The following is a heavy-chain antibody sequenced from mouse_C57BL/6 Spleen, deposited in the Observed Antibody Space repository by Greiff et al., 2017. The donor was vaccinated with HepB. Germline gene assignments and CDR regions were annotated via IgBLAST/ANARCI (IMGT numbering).Heavy chain of an antibody. J-gene: IGHJ4*01. CDR1: GYTFTSYW. D-gene: IGHD2-4*01. V-gene: IGHV1-64*01. Sequence: QVQLQQPGAELVKPGASVKLSCKASGYTFTSYWMHWVQQRPGQGLEWIGMIHPNSGSTNYNEKFKGKATLTVDKSSSTAYMQLSSQTSEDSAVYYCARRYDYDVGYAMDYWGQGTSVTVSS. CDR2: IHPNSGST. CDR3: ARRYDYDVGYAMDY.